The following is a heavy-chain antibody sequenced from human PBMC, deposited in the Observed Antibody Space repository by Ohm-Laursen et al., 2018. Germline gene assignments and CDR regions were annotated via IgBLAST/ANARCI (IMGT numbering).Heavy chain of an antibody. CDR1: GFTFNSYS. CDR2: ISSSGSYI. CDR3: ARVSQGYSYGYADY. J-gene: IGHJ4*02. V-gene: IGHV3-21*01. D-gene: IGHD5-18*01. Sequence: SLRLSCAASGFTFNSYSMNWVRQAPGKGLEWVSSISSSGSYIYYADSVKGRITISRDNAKNSLYLQMNRLRAEDTAVYYCARVSQGYSYGYADYWGQGTLVTVSS.